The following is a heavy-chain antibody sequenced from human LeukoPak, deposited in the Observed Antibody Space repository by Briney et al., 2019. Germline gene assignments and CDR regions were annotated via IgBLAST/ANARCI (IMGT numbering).Heavy chain of an antibody. V-gene: IGHV3-74*01. D-gene: IGHD3-22*01. CDR1: GFTFSSYW. CDR3: ARGRGYYFDY. J-gene: IGHJ4*02. Sequence: GGSLRLSCAASGFTFSSYWMHWVRQAPGKGLVWVSRINSDGINTSYADSVKGRFTISRENAKNSVYLQMKSLGAGDTAVYYCARGRGYYFDYWGQGALVTVSS. CDR2: INSDGINT.